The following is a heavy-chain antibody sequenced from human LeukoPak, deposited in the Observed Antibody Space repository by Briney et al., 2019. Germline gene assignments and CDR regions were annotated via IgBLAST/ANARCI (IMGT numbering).Heavy chain of an antibody. CDR1: GGTFSSYA. V-gene: IGHV1-69*04. CDR2: IIPILGIA. CDR3: ARSQGGAFSYGTDY. J-gene: IGHJ4*02. D-gene: IGHD5-18*01. Sequence: ASVKVSCKASGGTFSSYAISWVRQAPGQGLEWMGRIIPILGIANYAQKFQGRVTITADKSTSTAYMELSSLRSEDTAVYYCARSQGGAFSYGTDYWGQGTLVTVSS.